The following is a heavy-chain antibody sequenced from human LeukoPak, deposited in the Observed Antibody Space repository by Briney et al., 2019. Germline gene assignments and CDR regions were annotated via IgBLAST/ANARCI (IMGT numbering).Heavy chain of an antibody. D-gene: IGHD2-15*01. CDR3: AREGQTLDIVVVVAAVGSAFDI. V-gene: IGHV4-59*01. Sequence: SETLSLTCTVSGGSISSYYWSWIRQPPGKGLEWIGYISYSGSTDYNPSLKSRVTISVDTSKNQFSLKLSSVTAADTAMYYCAREGQTLDIVVVVAAVGSAFDIWGQGTMVTVSS. J-gene: IGHJ3*02. CDR1: GGSISSYY. CDR2: ISYSGST.